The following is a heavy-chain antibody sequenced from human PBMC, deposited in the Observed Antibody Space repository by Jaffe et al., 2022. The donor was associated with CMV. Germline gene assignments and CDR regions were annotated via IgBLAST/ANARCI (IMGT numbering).Heavy chain of an antibody. CDR3: TTARNSYGYSYYFDY. J-gene: IGHJ4*02. D-gene: IGHD5-18*01. CDR1: GFTFSNAW. CDR2: IKSKTDGGTT. V-gene: IGHV3-15*01. Sequence: EVQLVESGGGLVKPGGSLRLSCAASGFTFSNAWMSWVRQAPGKGLEWVGRIKSKTDGGTTDYAAPVKGRFTISRDDSKNTLYLQMNSLKTEDTAVYYCTTARNSYGYSYYFDYWGQGTLVTVSS.